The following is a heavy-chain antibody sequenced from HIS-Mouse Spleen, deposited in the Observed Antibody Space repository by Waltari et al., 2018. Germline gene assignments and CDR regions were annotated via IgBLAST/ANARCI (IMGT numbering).Heavy chain of an antibody. CDR3: ARGIAARPWFDP. Sequence: QVQLQESGPGLVQPSQTLSPTCTFPGGSIRHRCYYWLWLRQHPGKGLEWIGYIYYSGRTYYNPSLKSRVTISVDTSKNQFSLKLSSVTAADTAVYYCARGIAARPWFDPWGQGTLVTVSS. V-gene: IGHV4-31*03. CDR1: GGSIRHRCYY. CDR2: IYYSGRT. D-gene: IGHD6-6*01. J-gene: IGHJ5*02.